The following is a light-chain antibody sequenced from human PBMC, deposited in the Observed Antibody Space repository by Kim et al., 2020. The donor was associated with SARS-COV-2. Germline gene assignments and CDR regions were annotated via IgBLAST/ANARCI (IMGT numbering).Light chain of an antibody. CDR1: PDIANS. CDR3: QKYNSAPWT. J-gene: IGKJ1*01. CDR2: GAA. V-gene: IGKV1-27*01. Sequence: AAIGDRARSTCRASPDIANSLAWYQQKHGKVPQVLIYGAASLQSGVPSRFSGSGSGTEFTLTIGSLQTEDVATYYCQKYNSAPWTFGPGTKVDIK.